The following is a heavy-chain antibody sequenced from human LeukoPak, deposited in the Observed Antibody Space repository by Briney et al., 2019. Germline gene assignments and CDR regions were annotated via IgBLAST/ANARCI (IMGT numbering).Heavy chain of an antibody. CDR3: ARETGDDAFDI. J-gene: IGHJ3*02. Sequence: PGGSLRLSCAASGFTFSSHWMHWVRQAPGKGLVWVSRINSDGSITSYADSVKGRFTISRDNSKKTLYLQMNSLRAEDTAVYYCARETGDDAFDIWGQGTTVTVSS. CDR1: GFTFSSHW. D-gene: IGHD7-27*01. V-gene: IGHV3-74*01. CDR2: INSDGSIT.